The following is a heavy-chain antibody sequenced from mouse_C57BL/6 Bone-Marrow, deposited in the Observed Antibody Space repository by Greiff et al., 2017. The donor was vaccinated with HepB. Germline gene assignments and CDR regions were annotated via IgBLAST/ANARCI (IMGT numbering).Heavy chain of an antibody. CDR2: IDPENGDT. J-gene: IGHJ4*01. CDR1: GFNIKDDY. CDR3: TTAGMVYSNYDVDY. V-gene: IGHV14-4*01. D-gene: IGHD2-5*01. Sequence: EVMLVESGAELVRPGASVKLSCTASGFNIKDDYMHWVKQRPEQGLEWIGWIDPENGDTEYASKFQGKATITADTASNTAYLQLSSLTSEDTAVYYCTTAGMVYSNYDVDYWGQGTSVTVSS.